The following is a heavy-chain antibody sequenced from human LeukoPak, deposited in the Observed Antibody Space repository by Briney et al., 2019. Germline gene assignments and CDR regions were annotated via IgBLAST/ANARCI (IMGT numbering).Heavy chain of an antibody. V-gene: IGHV3-21*01. J-gene: IGHJ4*02. Sequence: SGGSLRLSCAASGFTFSSYSMNWVRQAPGKGLEWVSSISSSSSYIYYADSVKGRFTISRDNAKNSLYLQMNSLRAEDTAVYYCAREDEREREGFDYWGQGTLVTVSS. CDR2: ISSSSSYI. D-gene: IGHD1-1*01. CDR1: GFTFSSYS. CDR3: AREDEREREGFDY.